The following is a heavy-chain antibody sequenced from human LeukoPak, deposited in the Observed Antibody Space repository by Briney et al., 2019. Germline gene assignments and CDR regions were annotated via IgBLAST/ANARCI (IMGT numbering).Heavy chain of an antibody. J-gene: IGHJ4*02. CDR2: INTDGSST. CDR1: GFSFSSHG. V-gene: IGHV3-74*01. D-gene: IGHD2/OR15-2a*01. CDR3: ATSTRGGFDY. Sequence: GGSLRLSCIASGFSFSSHGMHWVRQAPGKGLVWVSRINTDGSSTSYADSVKGRFTISRDNAKNTLYLQMNSLRAEDTAVYYCATSTRGGFDYWGQGTLVTVSS.